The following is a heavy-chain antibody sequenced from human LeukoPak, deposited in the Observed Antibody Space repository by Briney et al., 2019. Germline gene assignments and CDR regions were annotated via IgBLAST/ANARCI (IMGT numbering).Heavy chain of an antibody. Sequence: NPSETLSLTCTVSGGSISSGSYYWSWIRQPAGKGLEWIGRIYTSGSTNYNPSLKSRVTISVDTSKNQFSLKLSSVTAADTAVYYCARDRKQWLTSDAFDIWVRGTMVTVSS. J-gene: IGHJ3*02. D-gene: IGHD6-19*01. CDR1: GGSISSGSYY. V-gene: IGHV4-61*02. CDR2: IYTSGST. CDR3: ARDRKQWLTSDAFDI.